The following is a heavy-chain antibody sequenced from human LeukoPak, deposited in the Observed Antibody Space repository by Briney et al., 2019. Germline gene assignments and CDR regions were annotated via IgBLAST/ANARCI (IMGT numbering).Heavy chain of an antibody. CDR3: ARPRNIRLGELSSYYFDY. CDR2: IYPGDSDT. CDR1: GYSFTSYW. V-gene: IGHV5-51*01. J-gene: IGHJ4*02. Sequence: GESLKISCKGSGYSFTSYWIGWVRQMPGKGLEWMGIIYPGDSDTRYSPSFQGQVTISADKSISTAYLQWSSLKASDTAMYYCARPRNIRLGELSSYYFDYWGQGTLVTVSS. D-gene: IGHD3-16*02.